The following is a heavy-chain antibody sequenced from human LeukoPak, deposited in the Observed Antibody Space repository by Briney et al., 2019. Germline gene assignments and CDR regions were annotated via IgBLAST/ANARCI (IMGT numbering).Heavy chain of an antibody. V-gene: IGHV3-7*01. D-gene: IGHD6-13*01. CDR1: GFTFSSYW. CDR3: ARDSSSWYEPFYYYYYYMDV. Sequence: GGSLRLSCAASGFTFSSYWMSWVRQAPGKGLEWVANIKQDGSEKYYVDSVKGRFTISRDNANNSLYLQMNSLRAEDTAVYYCARDSSSWYEPFYYYYYYMDVWGKGTTVTVSS. J-gene: IGHJ6*03. CDR2: IKQDGSEK.